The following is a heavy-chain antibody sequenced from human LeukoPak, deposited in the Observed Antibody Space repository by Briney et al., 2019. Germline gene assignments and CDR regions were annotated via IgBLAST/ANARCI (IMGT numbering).Heavy chain of an antibody. V-gene: IGHV3-7*05. Sequence: GGSLRLSCAGSGLTLSDYSMNWVRQAPGKGLEWVANIKEDGSGEYYMDSVKGRFTISRENAKNSLYLQMNSLRAEDTAVYYCARDGGRRDDYWGQGTLVTVSS. CDR3: ARDGGRRDDY. D-gene: IGHD2-15*01. CDR1: GLTLSDYS. J-gene: IGHJ4*02. CDR2: IKEDGSGE.